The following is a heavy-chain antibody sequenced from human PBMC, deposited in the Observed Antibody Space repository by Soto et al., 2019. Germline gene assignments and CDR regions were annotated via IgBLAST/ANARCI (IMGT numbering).Heavy chain of an antibody. Sequence: SETLSLTCTVSDDSIYTYYWSWIRQPAGKGLEWIGRIYTNGSTNSKPSLRSRLTMSVDRPRHQLSLKLSSVTAADTAVYYCARDRTVDYVDYYFDYWGRGTLVTVSS. D-gene: IGHD4-17*01. CDR3: ARDRTVDYVDYYFDY. CDR1: DDSIYTYY. J-gene: IGHJ4*02. V-gene: IGHV4-4*07. CDR2: IYTNGST.